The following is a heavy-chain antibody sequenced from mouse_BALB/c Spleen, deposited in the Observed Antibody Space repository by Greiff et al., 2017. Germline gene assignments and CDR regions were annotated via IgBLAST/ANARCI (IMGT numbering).Heavy chain of an antibody. Sequence: EVMLVESGGGLVQPGGSRKLSCAASGFTFSSFGMHWVRQAPEKGLEWVAYISSGSSTIYYADTVKGRFTISRDNPKNTLFLQLTSLRSEDTAMYYCARGYYGDYWGQGTTLTVSS. J-gene: IGHJ2*01. CDR3: ARGYYGDY. CDR1: GFTFSSFG. V-gene: IGHV5-17*02. CDR2: ISSGSSTI.